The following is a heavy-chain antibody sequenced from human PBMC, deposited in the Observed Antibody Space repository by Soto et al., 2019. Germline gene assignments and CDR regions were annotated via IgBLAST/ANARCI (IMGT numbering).Heavy chain of an antibody. J-gene: IGHJ4*02. CDR2: ISYDGSNK. CDR3: AKDVTGSGWYPKSYSFDY. CDR1: GFTFSSYG. D-gene: IGHD6-19*01. Sequence: GGSLRLSCAASGFTFSSYGMHWVRQAPGKGLECVAVISYDGSNKYYADSVKGRFTISRDNSKNTLYLQMNSLRAEDTAVYYCAKDVTGSGWYPKSYSFDYWGQGTLVTVSS. V-gene: IGHV3-30*18.